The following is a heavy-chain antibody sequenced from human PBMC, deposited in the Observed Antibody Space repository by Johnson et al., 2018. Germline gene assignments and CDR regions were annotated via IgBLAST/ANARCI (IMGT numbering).Heavy chain of an antibody. CDR3: AKDVIGLMVSSGGGMYV. V-gene: IGHV3-30*18. CDR1: GFTFSSYG. D-gene: IGHD2-8*01. Sequence: QVQLVESGGGVVQPGRSRRLSCAASGFTFSSYGMHWVRQAPGKGLEWVAVISYDGSKKYYAKSVKGRSTISRDNSKNTLELQRTSRRAWDTAVYYCAKDVIGLMVSSGGGMYVGGQGTTVTVSS. J-gene: IGHJ6*02. CDR2: ISYDGSKK.